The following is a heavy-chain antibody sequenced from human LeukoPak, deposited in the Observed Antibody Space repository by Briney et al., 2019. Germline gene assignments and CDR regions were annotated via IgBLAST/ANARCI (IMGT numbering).Heavy chain of an antibody. J-gene: IGHJ4*02. CDR2: ISPGGGTT. D-gene: IGHD6-19*01. Sequence: GGSLRLSCAVSGFAFGSEAMSWVRQSPARGLEWVASISPGGGTTYYADYVKGRFTISRDNSKNTLYLQMNSLRAEDTAVYYCARDRKQWLVLGYYFDYWGQGTLVTVSS. CDR1: GFAFGSEA. V-gene: IGHV3-23*01. CDR3: ARDRKQWLVLGYYFDY.